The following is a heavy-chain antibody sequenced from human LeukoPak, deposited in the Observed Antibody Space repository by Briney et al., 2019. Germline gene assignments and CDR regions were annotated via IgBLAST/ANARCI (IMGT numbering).Heavy chain of an antibody. J-gene: IGHJ4*02. CDR1: GFTFSSYW. Sequence: GGSLRLSCAASGFTFSSYWMSWVRQAPGKGLEWVANIKQDGSEKYYVDSVKGRFTISRDNAKNSLYLQMNSLRAEDTAVYYCARDNYYYDSSGYYSYFDYWGQGTLVTVSS. D-gene: IGHD3-22*01. CDR2: IKQDGSEK. V-gene: IGHV3-7*01. CDR3: ARDNYYYDSSGYYSYFDY.